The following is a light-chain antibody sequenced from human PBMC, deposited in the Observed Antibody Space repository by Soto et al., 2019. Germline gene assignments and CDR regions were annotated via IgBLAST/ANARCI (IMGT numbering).Light chain of an antibody. J-gene: IGLJ1*01. CDR3: SSFTSISTYV. V-gene: IGLV2-14*01. CDR1: GDDIGGYNF. CDR2: DVT. Sequence: QSVLTQPPSAPGTPGQRVTISCGGTGDDIGGYNFVSWYQHHPGKAPKLIIYDVTHRPSGVSERFSGSKSGFTASLTISGLQAEDESHYYCSSFTSISTYVFGTGTKVTVL.